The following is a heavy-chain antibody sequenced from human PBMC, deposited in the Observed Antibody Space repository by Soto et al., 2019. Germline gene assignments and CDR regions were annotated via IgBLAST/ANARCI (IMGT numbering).Heavy chain of an antibody. CDR2: ISYDGSNK. V-gene: IGHV3-30*04. J-gene: IGHJ4*02. Sequence: GGSLRLSCAASGFTFSSYAMHWVRQAPGKGLEWVAVISYDGSNKYYADSVKGRFTISRDNSKNTLYLQMNSLRAEDTAVYYCAREKDSAFGGVIVPYFDYWGQGTLVTVSS. CDR1: GFTFSSYA. D-gene: IGHD3-16*02. CDR3: AREKDSAFGGVIVPYFDY.